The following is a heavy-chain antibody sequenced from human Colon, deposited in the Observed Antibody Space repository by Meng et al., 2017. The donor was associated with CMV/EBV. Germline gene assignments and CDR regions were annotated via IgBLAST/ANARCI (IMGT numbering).Heavy chain of an antibody. CDR1: GFTFSSYE. Sequence: GGSLRLSCAASGFTFSSYEMNWVRQAPGKGLEWVSYITSSGAIIYYADSVKGRFTISRDNAKNSLYLQMNSLRAEDTAVYYCARGYDSARALYYDGMDVWGQGTTVTVSS. CDR2: ITSSGAII. CDR3: ARGYDSARALYYDGMDV. D-gene: IGHD5-12*01. V-gene: IGHV3-48*03. J-gene: IGHJ6*02.